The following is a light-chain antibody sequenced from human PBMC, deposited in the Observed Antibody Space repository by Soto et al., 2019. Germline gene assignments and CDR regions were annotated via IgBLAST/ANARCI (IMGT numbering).Light chain of an antibody. J-gene: IGKJ4*01. CDR3: QQYDSSPLA. CDR1: QSINSY. V-gene: IGKV3-11*01. Sequence: EIVLTQSPATLSLSPGERATLSCRASQSINSYLAWYQQKPGQAPRLLIYDASNRATGIPARFSGSGSGTDFTLTISRLEPEDFAVYYCQQYDSSPLAFGGGTKVDIK. CDR2: DAS.